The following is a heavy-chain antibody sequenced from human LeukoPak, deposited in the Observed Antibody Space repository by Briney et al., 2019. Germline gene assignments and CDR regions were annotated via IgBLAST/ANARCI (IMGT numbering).Heavy chain of an antibody. CDR3: ARERYTTGWYGGVSYYYYGMDV. Sequence: PGGSLRLSCAASGFTVSTNYMSWVRQAPGKGLEWVSVIYSGDSTYYADSVKGRFTISRDNSKNTVYLQMNSLRVEDTAVYYCARERYTTGWYGGVSYYYYGMDVWGQGTTVTVSS. CDR2: IYSGDST. V-gene: IGHV3-66*01. D-gene: IGHD6-19*01. J-gene: IGHJ6*02. CDR1: GFTVSTNY.